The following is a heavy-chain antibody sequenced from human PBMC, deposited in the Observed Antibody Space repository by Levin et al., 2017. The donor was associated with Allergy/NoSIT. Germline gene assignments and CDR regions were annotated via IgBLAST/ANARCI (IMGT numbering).Heavy chain of an antibody. V-gene: IGHV4-59*01. CDR3: ARDWTTAAPRGGQYYYGMDV. CDR1: GGSITNYY. J-gene: IGHJ6*02. CDR2: IYYSGST. D-gene: IGHD4-11*01. Sequence: PSETLSLTCTVSGGSITNYYWSWIRQPPGKGLEWIGYIYYSGSTNYNPSLQSRLTISVDTSKNQFSLKLSSVTAADSAMYYCARDWTTAAPRGGQYYYGMDVWGQGTTVTVSS.